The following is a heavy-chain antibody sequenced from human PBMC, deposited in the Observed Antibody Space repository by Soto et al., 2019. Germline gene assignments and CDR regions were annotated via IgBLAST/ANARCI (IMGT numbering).Heavy chain of an antibody. CDR1: ASSSTDASY. D-gene: IGHD6-13*01. CDR3: ARVLSLGSTWYFDY. V-gene: IGHV4-38-2*02. CDR2: SRHGGGT. J-gene: IGHJ4*02. Sequence: LEMMSVTWSVSASSSTDASYWRWIRQPPGKGLEWIGSSRHGGGTYYNPSLKSRVTISVDTSKNQLSLKLTSVAAADAAVYYCARVLSLGSTWYFDYWGQGTQVTVSS.